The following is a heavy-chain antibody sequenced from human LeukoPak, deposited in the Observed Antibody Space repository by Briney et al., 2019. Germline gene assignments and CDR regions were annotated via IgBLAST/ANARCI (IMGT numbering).Heavy chain of an antibody. V-gene: IGHV3-64*01. CDR3: AKDRVAVAVDDAFDI. CDR2: IRSDGSET. D-gene: IGHD6-19*01. J-gene: IGHJ3*02. CDR1: GFTFSSHA. Sequence: GGSLRLSCAASGFTFSSHAMHWVRQAPGKGLEYVCAIRSDGSETWYRNSVKGRFTISRDNSKKMLYLQMGSLRAEDTAVYYCAKDRVAVAVDDAFDIWGQGTMVTVSS.